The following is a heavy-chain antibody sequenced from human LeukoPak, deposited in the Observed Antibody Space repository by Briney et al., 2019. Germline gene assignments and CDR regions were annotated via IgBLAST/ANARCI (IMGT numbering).Heavy chain of an antibody. CDR3: AKDYDGDFIGYFDY. Sequence: QPGGSLRLSCAASGFTFSSYAMSWVRQAPGKGLEWVPAISGSGGSTYYADSVKGRFTISRDNSKNTLYLQMNSLRAEDTAVYYCAKDYDGDFIGYFDYWGQGTLVTVSS. CDR2: ISGSGGST. CDR1: GFTFSSYA. D-gene: IGHD4-17*01. J-gene: IGHJ4*02. V-gene: IGHV3-23*01.